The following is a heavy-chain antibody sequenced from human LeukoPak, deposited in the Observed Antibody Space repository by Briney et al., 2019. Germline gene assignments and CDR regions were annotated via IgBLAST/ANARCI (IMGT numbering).Heavy chain of an antibody. CDR1: GFTFSSYG. Sequence: PGGSLRLSCAASGFTFSSYGMHWVCQAPGKGLEWVAVISYDGSNKYYADSVKGRFTISRDKSKNTLYLQMNTVRAEDTAVYYCAIDSPPFPRVLHWWYLPCWGQGTLVTVSS. D-gene: IGHD2-15*01. V-gene: IGHV3-30*03. CDR2: ISYDGSNK. J-gene: IGHJ4*02. CDR3: AIDSPPFPRVLHWWYLPC.